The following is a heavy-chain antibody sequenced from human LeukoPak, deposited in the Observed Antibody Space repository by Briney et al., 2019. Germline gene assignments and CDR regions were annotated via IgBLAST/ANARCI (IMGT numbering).Heavy chain of an antibody. CDR1: GFTFSDHY. J-gene: IGHJ4*02. D-gene: IGHD5-24*01. CDR2: TRNKANTYTT. CDR3: ARALRDGYNYRLDY. V-gene: IGHV3-72*01. Sequence: PGGSLRLSCAASGFTFSDHYMDWVRQAPGKGLEWVGRTRNKANTYTTEYAASVKSRFTISRDDSKTSLYLQMNSLKTEDTAVYYCARALRDGYNYRLDYWGQGTLVTVSS.